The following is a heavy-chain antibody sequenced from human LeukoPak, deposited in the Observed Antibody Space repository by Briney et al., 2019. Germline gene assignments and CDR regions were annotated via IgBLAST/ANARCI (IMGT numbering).Heavy chain of an antibody. D-gene: IGHD3-22*01. CDR2: IIPIFGTA. CDR1: GGTFSSYA. Sequence: SVKVSCKASGGTFSSYAISWVRQAPGQGLDWMGGIIPIFGTANYAQKFQGRVTITTDESTSTAYMELSSLRSEDTAVYYCARDGSDYYDSSGYYPGAFDTWGQGTMVTVSS. CDR3: ARDGSDYYDSSGYYPGAFDT. J-gene: IGHJ3*02. V-gene: IGHV1-69*05.